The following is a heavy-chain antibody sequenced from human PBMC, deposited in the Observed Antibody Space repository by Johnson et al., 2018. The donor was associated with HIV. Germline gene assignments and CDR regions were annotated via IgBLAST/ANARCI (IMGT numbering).Heavy chain of an antibody. V-gene: IGHV3-43D*03. D-gene: IGHD3-10*01. CDR3: AKDSDRYYYGSGDAFDI. CDR1: GFSFDDYA. CDR2: ISWDGGNT. Sequence: VQLVESGGAVVQPGGSLRLSCAASGFSFDDYAMHWVRQVPGRGLQWVSLISWDGGNTHYADSVKGRFIISRDNSKNSLYLQMNVLRAEETALYFCAKDSDRYYYGSGDAFDIWGQGTMVTVFS. J-gene: IGHJ3*02.